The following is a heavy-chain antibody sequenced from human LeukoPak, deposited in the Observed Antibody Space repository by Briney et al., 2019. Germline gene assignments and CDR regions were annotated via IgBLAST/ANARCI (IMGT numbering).Heavy chain of an antibody. CDR3: AREDGGYSYGYLYYFDY. Sequence: GASVKVSCKASGYTLTGYYMHWVRQAPGQGLELMGWINPNSGGTNYAQKFQGRVTMTRDTSISTAYMELSRLRSDDTAVYYCAREDGGYSYGYLYYFDYWGQGTLVTVSS. CDR2: INPNSGGT. CDR1: GYTLTGYY. D-gene: IGHD5-18*01. V-gene: IGHV1-2*02. J-gene: IGHJ4*02.